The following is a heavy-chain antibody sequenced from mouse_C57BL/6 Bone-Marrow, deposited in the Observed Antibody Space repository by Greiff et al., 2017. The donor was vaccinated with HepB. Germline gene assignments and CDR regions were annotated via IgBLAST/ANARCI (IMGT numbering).Heavy chain of an antibody. CDR3: ARWSYYYGSRYYFDY. Sequence: QVQLQQSDAELVKPGASVKISCKVSGYTFTDHTIHWMKQRPEQGLEWIGYIYPRDGSTKYNEKFKGKATLTADKSSSTADMQLNSLTSEDSAVYFCARWSYYYGSRYYFDYWGQGTTLTVSS. D-gene: IGHD1-1*01. J-gene: IGHJ2*01. CDR1: GYTFTDHT. V-gene: IGHV1-78*01. CDR2: IYPRDGST.